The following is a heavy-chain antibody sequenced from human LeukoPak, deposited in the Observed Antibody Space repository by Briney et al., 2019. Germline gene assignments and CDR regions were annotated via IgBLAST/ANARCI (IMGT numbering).Heavy chain of an antibody. J-gene: IGHJ3*02. D-gene: IGHD2-8*01. CDR1: GFTFNSYP. Sequence: GGSLRLSCSASGFTFNSYPVHWVRQAPGKGLEYVSGISRNGGSTYYADSVKGRFTISRDNSKNTLYLQMSSLRAEDTAVYYCVKESGFMVSPNSAFDIWGQGTMVTVSS. CDR3: VKESGFMVSPNSAFDI. V-gene: IGHV3-64D*06. CDR2: ISRNGGST.